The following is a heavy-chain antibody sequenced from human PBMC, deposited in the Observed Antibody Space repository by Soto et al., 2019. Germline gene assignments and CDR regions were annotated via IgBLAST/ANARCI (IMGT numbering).Heavy chain of an antibody. CDR2: ITSDTNTI. J-gene: IGHJ4*02. CDR1: GFTFSVYS. CDR3: ARSVEGQFDY. Sequence: HPGGSLRLSCAASGFTFSVYSMNWVRQAPGKGLEWSSYITSDTNTIKYADSVKGRFTISRDNAKNSLYLQMNSLRDEDTAVYFCARSVEGQFDYWGQGTVVTVSS. V-gene: IGHV3-48*02. D-gene: IGHD6-19*01.